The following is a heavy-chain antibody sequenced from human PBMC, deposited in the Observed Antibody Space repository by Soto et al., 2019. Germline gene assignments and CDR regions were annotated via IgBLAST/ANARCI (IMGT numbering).Heavy chain of an antibody. Sequence: SETLSLTCTVSGGSISSYYWSWIRQPPGKGLEWIGYIYYSGSTNYNPSLKSRVTISVDTSKNQFSLKLSSVTAADTAVYYWAAESGYSSSGGFDYWGQGTLVTVSS. CDR3: AAESGYSSSGGFDY. J-gene: IGHJ4*02. V-gene: IGHV4-59*01. CDR1: GGSISSYY. CDR2: IYYSGST. D-gene: IGHD6-13*01.